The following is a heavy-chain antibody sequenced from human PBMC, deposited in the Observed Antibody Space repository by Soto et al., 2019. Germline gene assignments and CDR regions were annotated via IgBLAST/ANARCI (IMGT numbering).Heavy chain of an antibody. J-gene: IGHJ6*02. D-gene: IGHD3-3*01. CDR2: IKQDGSEK. CDR1: GFTFSRYW. CDR3: ARDQSTYDFWSGYYAGGYYYYGMDV. V-gene: IGHV3-7*01. Sequence: VGSLRLSCAASGFTFSRYWMSWVRQAPGKGLEWVANIKQDGSEKYYVDSVKGRFTISRDNAKNSLYLQMNSLRAEDTAVYYCARDQSTYDFWSGYYAGGYYYYGMDVWGQGTTVTVSS.